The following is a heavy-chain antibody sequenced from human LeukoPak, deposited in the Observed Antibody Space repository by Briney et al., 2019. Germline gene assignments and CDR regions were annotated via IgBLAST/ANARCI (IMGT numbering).Heavy chain of an antibody. CDR3: ATRNGYSSGWYYFDY. CDR2: ISAYNGNT. CDR1: GYTFTSYG. J-gene: IGHJ4*02. Sequence: ASVKVSCKASGYTFTSYGISWVRQAPGQGLEWMGWISAYNGNTNYAQKLQGRVTMTTDTSTSTAYMELRSLRSDDTAVYYCATRNGYSSGWYYFDYWGQGTLVTVSS. V-gene: IGHV1-18*01. D-gene: IGHD6-19*01.